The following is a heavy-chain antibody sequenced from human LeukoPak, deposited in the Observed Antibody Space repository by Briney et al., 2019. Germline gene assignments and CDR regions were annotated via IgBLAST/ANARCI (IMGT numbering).Heavy chain of an antibody. CDR1: GGSIDSPNW. Sequence: PSGTLSLTCTVSGGSIDSPNWWNWVRQSPGKGLEWIGEIYHTGNANYNPSLKSRVTISVDTSKNQFSLKLSSVTAADTAVYYCARGRPAYYYDSSGYAYWGQGTLVTVSS. CDR2: IYHTGNA. CDR3: ARGRPAYYYDSSGYAY. V-gene: IGHV4-4*02. J-gene: IGHJ4*02. D-gene: IGHD3-22*01.